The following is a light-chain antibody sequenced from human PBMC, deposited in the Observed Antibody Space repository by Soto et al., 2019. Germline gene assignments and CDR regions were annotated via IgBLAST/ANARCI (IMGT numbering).Light chain of an antibody. V-gene: IGLV2-8*01. CDR1: SGDVGAYEY. Sequence: QSALTQPPSPSGSPGQSVTISCTGTSGDVGAYEYVSWYQHHPGKAPKLIIYEVSKRPSGVPDRFSGSKSGNTASLTVSGLQAEDEGDYYCSSYAGSNNLYVVFGGGTTLTVL. J-gene: IGLJ2*01. CDR2: EVS. CDR3: SSYAGSNNLYVV.